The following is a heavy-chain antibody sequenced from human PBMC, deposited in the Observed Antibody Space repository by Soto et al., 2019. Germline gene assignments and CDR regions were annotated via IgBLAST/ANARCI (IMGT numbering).Heavy chain of an antibody. V-gene: IGHV4-34*01. Sequence: QVHLQQWGAGLLKPSETLSLTCAVYGGSLSGYYWSWIRQPPGKGLEWIGEINPSGSTNYTPSLKRRVTMSGHTPKNQFSLKLISVTATDTAVYYCARGRDGGAANWGQGTLVTVSS. CDR3: ARGRDGGAAN. D-gene: IGHD4-17*01. CDR2: INPSGST. CDR1: GGSLSGYY. J-gene: IGHJ4*02.